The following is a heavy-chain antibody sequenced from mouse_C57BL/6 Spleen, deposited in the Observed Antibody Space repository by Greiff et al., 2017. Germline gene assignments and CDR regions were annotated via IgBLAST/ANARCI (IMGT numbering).Heavy chain of an antibody. J-gene: IGHJ2*01. CDR2: IYPGDGDT. V-gene: IGHV1-82*01. Sequence: VKLMESGPELVKPGASVKISCKASGYAFSSSWMNWVKQRPGKGLEWIGRIYPGDGDTNYNGKFKGKATLTADKSSSTAYMQLSSLTSEDSAVYFCALYQYYFDYWGQGTTLTVSS. CDR1: GYAFSSSW. CDR3: ALYQYYFDY. D-gene: IGHD5-1-1*01.